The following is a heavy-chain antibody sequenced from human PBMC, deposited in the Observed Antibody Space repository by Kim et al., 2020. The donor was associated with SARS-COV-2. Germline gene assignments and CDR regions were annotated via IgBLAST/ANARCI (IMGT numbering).Heavy chain of an antibody. D-gene: IGHD2-2*02. CDR3: AKRRGYCSSTSCYTFGAFDI. CDR2: ISGSGGST. CDR1: GFTFSSYA. J-gene: IGHJ3*02. V-gene: IGHV3-23*01. Sequence: GGSLRLSCAASGFTFSSYAMSWVRQAPGKGLEWVSAISGSGGSTYYADSVKGRFTISRDNSKNTLYLQMNSLGAEDTAVYYCAKRRGYCSSTSCYTFGAFDIWGRGTMVTVSS.